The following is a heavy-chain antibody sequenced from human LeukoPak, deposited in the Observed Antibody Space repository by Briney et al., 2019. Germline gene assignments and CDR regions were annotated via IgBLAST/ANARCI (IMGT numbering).Heavy chain of an antibody. CDR1: GFTFSGSA. V-gene: IGHV3-73*01. Sequence: PGGSLRLSCAASGFTFSGSAMHWVRQASGKGLEWVGRIRGKANSYATAYGASVKGRFTISRDDSKNTAYLQMNSLKTEDTAVYYCTRREDYGDYLGFDYWGQGTLVTVSS. D-gene: IGHD4-17*01. J-gene: IGHJ4*02. CDR2: IRGKANSYAT. CDR3: TRREDYGDYLGFDY.